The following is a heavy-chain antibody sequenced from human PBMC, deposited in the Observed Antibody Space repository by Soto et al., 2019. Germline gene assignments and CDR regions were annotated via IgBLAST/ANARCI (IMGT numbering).Heavy chain of an antibody. CDR3: ARYALGSSGWYDFDY. Sequence: PSETLSLTCAVSGGSISSSNWWSWVRQPPGKGLEWIGEIYHSGSTNYNPSLKSRVTISVDKSKNQFSLKLSSVTAADTAVYYCARYALGSSGWYDFDYWGQGTLVTVSS. V-gene: IGHV4-4*02. J-gene: IGHJ4*02. D-gene: IGHD6-19*01. CDR1: GGSISSSNW. CDR2: IYHSGST.